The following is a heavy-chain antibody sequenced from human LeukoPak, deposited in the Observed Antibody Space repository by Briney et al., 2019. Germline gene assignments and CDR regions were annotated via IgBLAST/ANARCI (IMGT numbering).Heavy chain of an antibody. CDR1: GGSISSGDHY. D-gene: IGHD3-22*01. Sequence: SETLSLTCTVSGGSISSGDHYWRWIRQPPGTGLEWIGYIYYSGNTYYNPSLKSRVTISVDTSKNQLSLKLSSVTAADTAVYYCARVPANYYDSSGYYYYFDYWGQGTLVTVSS. J-gene: IGHJ4*02. CDR2: IYYSGNT. V-gene: IGHV4-30-4*01. CDR3: ARVPANYYDSSGYYYYFDY.